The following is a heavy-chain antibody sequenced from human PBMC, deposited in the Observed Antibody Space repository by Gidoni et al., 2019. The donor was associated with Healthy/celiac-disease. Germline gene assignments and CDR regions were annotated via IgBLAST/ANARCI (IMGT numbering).Heavy chain of an antibody. V-gene: IGHV2-5*01. CDR2: IYWNDDK. CDR3: AHRGYGDYVLDY. J-gene: IGHJ4*02. D-gene: IGHD4-17*01. Sequence: QITLKESGPTLVKPTQTLTLTCTFSGFSLSTSGVGVGWIRQPPGKALEWLALIYWNDDKRYSPSLKSRLTITKDTSKNQVVLTMTNMDPVDTATYYCAHRGYGDYVLDYWGQGTLVTVSS. CDR1: GFSLSTSGVG.